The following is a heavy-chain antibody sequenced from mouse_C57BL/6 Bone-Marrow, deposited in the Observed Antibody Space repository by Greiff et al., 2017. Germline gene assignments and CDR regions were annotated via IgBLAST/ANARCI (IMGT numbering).Heavy chain of an antibody. CDR1: GFTFSSYA. CDR3: TRGPPCGYYAMDD. CDR2: ISSGGDYI. V-gene: IGHV5-9-1*02. J-gene: IGHJ4*01. Sequence: EVKLMESGEGLVKPGGSLKLSCAASGFTFSSYAMSWVRQTPEKRLEWVAYISSGGDYIYYADTVKGRFTISRDNARNTLYLQMSSLKSEDTAMYYCTRGPPCGYYAMDDWGRGTAVTVSS.